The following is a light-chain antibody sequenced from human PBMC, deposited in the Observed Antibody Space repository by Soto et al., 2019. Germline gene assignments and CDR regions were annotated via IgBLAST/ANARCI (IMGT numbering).Light chain of an antibody. CDR2: SAS. CDR3: LQPFASPWT. J-gene: IGKJ1*01. Sequence: DIELTQSPSYLSASVGDRVTIPCRSSQTVNKDLHWYQQKPGTAPRLLISSASSLQTGVPSRFRGSGIGADFTLTINTLKPDDFATYFCLQPFASPWTFGQGTKVEV. V-gene: IGKV1-39*01. CDR1: QTVNKD.